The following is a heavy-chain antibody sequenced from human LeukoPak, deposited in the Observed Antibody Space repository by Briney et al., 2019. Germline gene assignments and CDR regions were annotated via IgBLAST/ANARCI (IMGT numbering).Heavy chain of an antibody. J-gene: IGHJ4*02. V-gene: IGHV3-7*01. D-gene: IGHD1-14*01. CDR1: GFTLSRYW. CDR3: ARGGNLEN. Sequence: GGSLRLSCAASGFTLSRYWMSWVRQAPGKGLEWVANINEDGGERHYVDTVKGRFTISRDNAKNSLYLQMNSLRTEDTAVYYCARGGNLENWGRGTLVTVSS. CDR2: INEDGGER.